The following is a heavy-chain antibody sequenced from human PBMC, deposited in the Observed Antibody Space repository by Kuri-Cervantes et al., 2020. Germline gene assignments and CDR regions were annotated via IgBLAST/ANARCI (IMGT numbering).Heavy chain of an antibody. CDR1: GYTFTSYD. D-gene: IGHD2-21*02. V-gene: IGHV1-8*01. J-gene: IGHJ6*02. Sequence: ASVKVSCKASGYTFTSYDINWVRQATGQGLEWMGWMNPNSGNTGYAQKFQGRVTITADESTSTAYMELSSLRSEDTAVYYCAREEEMVTWYGMDVWGQGTTVTVSS. CDR3: AREEEMVTWYGMDV. CDR2: MNPNSGNT.